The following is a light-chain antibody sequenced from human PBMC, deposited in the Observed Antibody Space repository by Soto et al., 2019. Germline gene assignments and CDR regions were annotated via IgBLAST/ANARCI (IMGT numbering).Light chain of an antibody. J-gene: IGKJ2*01. Sequence: EIVLTQSPGTLSLSPGERATLSCRASQSVSRSYLAWYQQKPGRAPRLLVFGPSSRATGIPDRFSGSGSGTDFTLTMNRLEPEDFAVYYCQLYGSSPKYTFGQGTKVEI. CDR1: QSVSRSY. V-gene: IGKV3-20*01. CDR2: GPS. CDR3: QLYGSSPKYT.